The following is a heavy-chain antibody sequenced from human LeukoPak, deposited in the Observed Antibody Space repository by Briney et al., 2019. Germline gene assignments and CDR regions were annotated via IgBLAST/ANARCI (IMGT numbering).Heavy chain of an antibody. D-gene: IGHD3-10*01. CDR2: IIPIFGTA. Sequence: SVKVSCKASGGTFSSYAISGVRQAPGQGLEWMGGIIPIFGTANYAQKFQGRVTITTDESTSTAYMELSSLRSEDTAVYYCASLTMVRGRHYYYYMDVWGKGTTVTVSS. V-gene: IGHV1-69*05. CDR3: ASLTMVRGRHYYYYMDV. J-gene: IGHJ6*03. CDR1: GGTFSSYA.